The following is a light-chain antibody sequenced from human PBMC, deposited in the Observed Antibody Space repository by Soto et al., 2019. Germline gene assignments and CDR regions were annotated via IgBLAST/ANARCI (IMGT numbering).Light chain of an antibody. CDR3: MQGTHWPIT. J-gene: IGKJ5*01. V-gene: IGKV2-30*02. Sequence: DVVITQSPLSLPVALGQPASSSFMSNQSLVHSDGIAYFSWFQQRPGRSPRRLIYKVSNRDSGVPARFSGSGSGTDFALKISRVEAEDVGVYYCMQGTHWPITFGQGTRLENK. CDR1: QSLVHSDGIAY. CDR2: KVS.